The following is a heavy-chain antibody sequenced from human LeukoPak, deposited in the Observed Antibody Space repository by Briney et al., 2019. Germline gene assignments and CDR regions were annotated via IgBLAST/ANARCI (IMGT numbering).Heavy chain of an antibody. J-gene: IGHJ4*02. D-gene: IGHD6-19*01. CDR3: ARDRDSSGWYRIDY. V-gene: IGHV3-7*01. CDR2: IKQDGSKK. CDR1: GFPFSSYW. Sequence: GGSLRLSCVASGFPFSSYWTTWVRQAPGKGLEWVANIKQDGSKKSYVDSVKGRFTISRDNAKNSLYLQMNSLRAEDTAVYYCARDRDSSGWYRIDYWGQGTLVTVSS.